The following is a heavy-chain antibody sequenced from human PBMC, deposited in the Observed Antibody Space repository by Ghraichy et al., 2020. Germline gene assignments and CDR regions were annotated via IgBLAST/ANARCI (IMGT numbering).Heavy chain of an antibody. J-gene: IGHJ3*02. CDR3: ARDLLLGHYDSNGYFYNAFDI. V-gene: IGHV1-2*02. CDR1: GYTFTGYY. Sequence: ASVKVSCKASGYTFTGYYLHWVRQAPGQGLEWMGWINPNSGGTSYAQKFQGRVTMTRDTSISTAYMELSRLRSDDTAIYFCARDLLLGHYDSNGYFYNAFDIWGQGTMVTVSS. CDR2: INPNSGGT. D-gene: IGHD3-22*01.